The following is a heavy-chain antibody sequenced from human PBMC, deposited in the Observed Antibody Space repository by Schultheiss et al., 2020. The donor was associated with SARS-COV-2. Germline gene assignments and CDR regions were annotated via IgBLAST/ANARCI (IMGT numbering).Heavy chain of an antibody. J-gene: IGHJ4*02. V-gene: IGHV1-24*01. Sequence: ASVKVSCKASGGTFSSYAISWVRQAPGQGLEWMGGFDPEDGETIYAQKFQGRVTMTEDTSTDTAYMELSSLRSEDTAVYYCATHPIFGVVFDYWGQGTLVTVSS. D-gene: IGHD3-3*01. CDR1: GGTFSSYA. CDR3: ATHPIFGVVFDY. CDR2: FDPEDGET.